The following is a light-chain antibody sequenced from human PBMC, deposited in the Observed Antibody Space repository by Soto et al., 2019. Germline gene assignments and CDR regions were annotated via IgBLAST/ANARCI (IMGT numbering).Light chain of an antibody. V-gene: IGKV3-20*01. CDR1: QSFRGL. J-gene: IGKJ1*01. CDR3: QQYGSSTWT. CDR2: GAS. Sequence: EVVLPQSPVTLSLSPGERATLSCRASQSFRGLLAWYQQKPGQAPRLLIYGASSRATGIPDRFSGSGSGTDFTLTISRLEPEDFAVYYCQQYGSSTWTFGQGTKVDI.